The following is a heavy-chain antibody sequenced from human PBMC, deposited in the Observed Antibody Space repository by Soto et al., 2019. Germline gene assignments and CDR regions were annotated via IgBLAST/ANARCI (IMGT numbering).Heavy chain of an antibody. CDR1: GYTFTYRY. D-gene: IGHD2-15*01. V-gene: IGHV1-45*02. CDR3: ARDLGGWPDY. J-gene: IGHJ4*02. CDR2: ITPFNGNT. Sequence: SVKVSCKASGYTFTYRYLHWVRQAPGQALEWMGWITPFNGNTNYAQKFQGRLTFTRDTSASTAYMELSSLRSEDTAVYYCARDLGGWPDYWGQGTLVTVSS.